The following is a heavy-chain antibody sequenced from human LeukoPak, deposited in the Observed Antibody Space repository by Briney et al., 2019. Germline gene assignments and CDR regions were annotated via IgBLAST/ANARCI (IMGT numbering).Heavy chain of an antibody. V-gene: IGHV1-69*13. CDR1: GDTFSSYA. D-gene: IGHD2-2*01. CDR3: VRAQLPFNWFDP. CDR2: IIPIFGTA. Sequence: ASVKVSCKASGDTFSSYAISWVRQAPGQGLEWMGGIIPIFGTANYAQKFQGRVTITADESTSTAYMELSSLRSEDTAVYFCVRAQLPFNWFDPWGQGTLVTVSS. J-gene: IGHJ5*02.